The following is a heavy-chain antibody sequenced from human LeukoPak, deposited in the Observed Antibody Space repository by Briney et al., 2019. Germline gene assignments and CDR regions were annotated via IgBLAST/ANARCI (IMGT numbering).Heavy chain of an antibody. J-gene: IGHJ4*02. CDR3: ARGSQYCPNTRCYPYYFDY. Sequence: PSETLSLTCTVSGGSISNGGYYWTWIRQHPGKGLEWIGSIYYSGSTDYNPSLKSRITISGDTSKNQFSLKLNSVTAADTAVYYCARGSQYCPNTRCYPYYFDYWGQGTLVTVSS. V-gene: IGHV4-31*03. D-gene: IGHD2-2*01. CDR2: IYYSGST. CDR1: GGSISNGGYY.